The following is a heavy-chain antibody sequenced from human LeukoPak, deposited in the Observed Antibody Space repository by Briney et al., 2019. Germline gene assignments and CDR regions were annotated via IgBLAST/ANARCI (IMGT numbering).Heavy chain of an antibody. CDR3: PRDLSGGSGSYNWFAR. CDR1: GGTFSSYA. J-gene: IGHJ5*02. D-gene: IGHD3-10*01. Sequence: SVKVSCQASGGTFSSYAISWVRQAPGQGLDWMGRIIHIFGIANYPQKFQGRVTITADKSTSTAYMERSSLRSEDTAVYSCPRDLSGGSGSYNWFARWGQGTLVTVSS. V-gene: IGHV1-69*04. CDR2: IIHIFGIA.